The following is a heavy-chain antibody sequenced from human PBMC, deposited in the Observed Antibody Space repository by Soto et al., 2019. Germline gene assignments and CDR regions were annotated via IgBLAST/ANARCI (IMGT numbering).Heavy chain of an antibody. J-gene: IGHJ6*02. V-gene: IGHV5-51*01. CDR2: IYPGDSDT. CDR3: ARRYCKGGGCYDGHGMDV. D-gene: IGHD2-15*01. CDR1: GYYFTTYW. Sequence: RGESLKISCKGSGYYFTTYWIAWVRQVPGEGLEWMGIIYPGDSDTRYSPSFQGQVTISADKSISTAYLQWSSLKASDTATYYCARRYCKGGGCYDGHGMDVWGQGTTVTVSS.